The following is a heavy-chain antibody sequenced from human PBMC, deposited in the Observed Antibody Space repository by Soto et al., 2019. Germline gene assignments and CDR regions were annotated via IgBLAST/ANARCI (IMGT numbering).Heavy chain of an antibody. CDR1: GYSITAGGYY. CDR2: FYSSGSI. Sequence: SETLSLTCSVSGYSITAGGYYWSWIRQHPGKGLEWIGSFYSSGSIIYNPSLKSRVSISGDTSRNQFSMTLTSVTAADTALYYCARMYSSGQGWLHPWGQGTLVTVAS. D-gene: IGHD3-22*01. CDR3: ARMYSSGQGWLHP. V-gene: IGHV4-31*03. J-gene: IGHJ5*02.